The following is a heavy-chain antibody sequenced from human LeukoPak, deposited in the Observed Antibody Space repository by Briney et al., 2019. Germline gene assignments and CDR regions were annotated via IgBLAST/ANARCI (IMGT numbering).Heavy chain of an antibody. CDR2: IDPKSGGT. V-gene: IGHV1-2*02. D-gene: IGHD6-19*01. CDR1: GYTFTGYY. J-gene: IGHJ5*02. CDR3: ARLIAVRTNWFDP. Sequence: ASVKVSCKASGYTFTGYYMHWVRQAPGQGLEWMGWIDPKSGGTNYAQKFQGRVTMTRDKSISTAYLQWSSLKASDTAMCYCARLIAVRTNWFDPWGQGTLVTVSS.